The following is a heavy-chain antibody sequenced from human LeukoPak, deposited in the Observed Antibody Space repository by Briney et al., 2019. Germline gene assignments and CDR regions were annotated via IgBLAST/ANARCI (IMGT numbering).Heavy chain of an antibody. CDR2: IYYSGST. CDR1: GGSISSSSYY. J-gene: IGHJ4*02. V-gene: IGHV4-39*07. D-gene: IGHD2-21*01. CDR3: ARVLWYPDY. Sequence: SETLSLTRTVSGGSISSSSYYWGWIRQPPGKGLEWIGSIYYSGSTYYNPSLKSRVTTSVDTSKNQFSLKLSSVTAADTAVYYCARVLWYPDYWGQGTLVTVSS.